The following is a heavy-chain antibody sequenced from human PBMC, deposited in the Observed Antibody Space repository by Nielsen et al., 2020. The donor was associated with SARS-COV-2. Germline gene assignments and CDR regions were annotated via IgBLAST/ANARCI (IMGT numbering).Heavy chain of an antibody. J-gene: IGHJ4*02. CDR2: VKNDGSGT. CDR3: TRGEDGIVGATKY. V-gene: IGHV3-74*01. Sequence: GESLKISCAASGFTFSTSWMTWVRQAPGKGLVWVSRVKNDGSGTSYADSVEGRFTISRDNARSTLYLQMNSLRVEDTAVYYCTRGEDGIVGATKYWGQGTLVTVSS. CDR1: GFTFSTSW. D-gene: IGHD1-26*01.